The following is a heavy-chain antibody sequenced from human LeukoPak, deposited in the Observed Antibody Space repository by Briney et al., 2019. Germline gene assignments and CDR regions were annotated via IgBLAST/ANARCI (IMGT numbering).Heavy chain of an antibody. CDR3: AKDRLPGGIAVAGTDDGMDV. V-gene: IGHV3-43*02. D-gene: IGHD6-19*01. Sequence: GGSLRLSCAASGFTFNDSAMHWVRQAPGKGLDWVCHISGDGGDKYYADSVKGRFTISRDNSKSSLYLQMNSLRTEDTAFYYCAKDRLPGGIAVAGTDDGMDVWGQGTTVTVSS. CDR1: GFTFNDSA. CDR2: ISGDGGDK. J-gene: IGHJ6*02.